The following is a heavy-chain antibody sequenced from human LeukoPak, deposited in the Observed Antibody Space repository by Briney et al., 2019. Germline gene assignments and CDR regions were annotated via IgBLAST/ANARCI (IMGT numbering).Heavy chain of an antibody. CDR3: ARGIRPAYYGSSGYYYK. CDR1: GYTFTSHY. CDR2: INPSGGST. D-gene: IGHD3-22*01. Sequence: ASVKVSCKASGYTFTSHYKHWVRQAPGQGLEWMGIINPSGGSTSYAQKFQGRVTMTRDTSTSTVYMELSSLRSEDTAVYYCARGIRPAYYGSSGYYYKWGQGTLVTVSS. V-gene: IGHV1-46*03. J-gene: IGHJ4*02.